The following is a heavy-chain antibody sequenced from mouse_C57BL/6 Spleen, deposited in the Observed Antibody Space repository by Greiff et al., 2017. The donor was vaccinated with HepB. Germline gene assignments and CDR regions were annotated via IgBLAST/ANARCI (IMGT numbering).Heavy chain of an antibody. V-gene: IGHV2-2*01. J-gene: IGHJ3*01. D-gene: IGHD2-4*01. CDR2: IWSGGST. CDR1: GFSFTSYG. CDR3: ARNDYDYSWFSY. Sequence: VQLQQSGPGLVQPSQSLSITCTVSGFSFTSYGVHWVRQSPGKGLEWLGVIWSGGSTDYNAAFISRLSISTDNSKSQVFFQLNSLQDDDKAIYYCARNDYDYSWFSYWGQVTLVTVSA.